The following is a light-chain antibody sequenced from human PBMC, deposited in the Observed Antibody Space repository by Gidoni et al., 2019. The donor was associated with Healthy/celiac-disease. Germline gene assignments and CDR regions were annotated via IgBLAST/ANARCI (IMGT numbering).Light chain of an antibody. CDR1: QSVLYSSKNNNY. J-gene: IGKJ5*01. CDR2: WAS. V-gene: IGKV4-1*01. CDR3: QQYDSTPQFT. Sequence: DIVMTQSPDSLAVSLGERASINCKSSQSVLYSSKNNNYLAWYQQKPGQPPKLLIYWASTTESGVPDRFSGSGSGTDFTLTISSLQAEDVAVYYCQQYDSTPQFTFGQGTRLEIK.